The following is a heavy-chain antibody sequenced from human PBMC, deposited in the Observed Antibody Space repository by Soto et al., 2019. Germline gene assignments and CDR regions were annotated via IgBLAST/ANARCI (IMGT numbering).Heavy chain of an antibody. D-gene: IGHD3-9*01. CDR1: GFTFSSYA. CDR3: ASNFGGYFAYSFDYGMDV. Sequence: EVQLLESGGGLVQPGGSLRLSCAASGFTFSSYAMSWVRQAPGKGLEWVSAISGSGGSTYYADSVKGRFTISRDNSKNTLYLQMNSLRTEDTAVYYCASNFGGYFAYSFDYGMDVWGQGTTVTVSS. J-gene: IGHJ6*02. V-gene: IGHV3-23*01. CDR2: ISGSGGST.